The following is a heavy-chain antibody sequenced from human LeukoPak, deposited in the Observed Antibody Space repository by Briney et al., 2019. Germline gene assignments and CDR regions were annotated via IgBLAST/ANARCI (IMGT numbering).Heavy chain of an antibody. CDR2: IYSGGST. Sequence: GGSLRLSCAASGFTFSSYAMSWVRQAPGKGLEWVSVIYSGGSTYYADSVKGRFTISRDNSKNTLYLQMNSLRAEDTAVYYCARAVYCSSTSCYIGGMDVWGQGTTVTVSS. D-gene: IGHD2-2*02. V-gene: IGHV3-66*01. J-gene: IGHJ6*02. CDR3: ARAVYCSSTSCYIGGMDV. CDR1: GFTFSSYA.